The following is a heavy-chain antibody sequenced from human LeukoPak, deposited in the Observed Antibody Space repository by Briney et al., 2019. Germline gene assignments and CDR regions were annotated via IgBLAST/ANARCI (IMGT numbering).Heavy chain of an antibody. CDR3: ARQNWNCGAYYYYMDV. J-gene: IGHJ6*03. Sequence: GASVKVSCKASGYTFTSYDINWVRQATGQGLEWMGWMNPNSGNTGYAQKFQGRVTMTRNTSISTAYMELSSLRSEDTAVYYCARQNWNCGAYYYYMDVWGKGTMVTVSS. V-gene: IGHV1-8*01. CDR1: GYTFTSYD. CDR2: MNPNSGNT. D-gene: IGHD1-7*01.